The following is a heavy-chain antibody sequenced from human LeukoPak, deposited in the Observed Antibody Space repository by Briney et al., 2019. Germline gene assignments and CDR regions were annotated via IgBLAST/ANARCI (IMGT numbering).Heavy chain of an antibody. D-gene: IGHD5-24*01. Sequence: SETLSLTCTVSGGSISSYYWSWIRQPPGKGLEWIGYIYYSGSTNYNPSLKSRVTISVDTSKNQFPLKLSSVTAADTTVYYCARGPMATIDYWGQGTLVTVSS. CDR2: IYYSGST. CDR3: ARGPMATIDY. V-gene: IGHV4-59*01. CDR1: GGSISSYY. J-gene: IGHJ4*02.